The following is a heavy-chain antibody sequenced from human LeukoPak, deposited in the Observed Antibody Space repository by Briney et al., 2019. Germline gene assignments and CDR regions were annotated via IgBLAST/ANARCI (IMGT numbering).Heavy chain of an antibody. J-gene: IGHJ4*02. Sequence: ASVKISCKVSGYTFTDYYMHWVQQAPGKGLEWMGLVDPEDGETIYAEKFQGRVTITVDTSTDTAYMELSSLRSEDTAVYYCATVDSGSYYGGGYWGQGTLVTVSS. CDR3: ATVDSGSYYGGGY. CDR2: VDPEDGET. V-gene: IGHV1-69-2*01. CDR1: GYTFTDYY. D-gene: IGHD1-26*01.